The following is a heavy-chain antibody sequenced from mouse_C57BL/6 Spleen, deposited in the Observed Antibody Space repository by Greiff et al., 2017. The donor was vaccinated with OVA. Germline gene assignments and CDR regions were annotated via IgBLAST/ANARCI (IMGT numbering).Heavy chain of an antibody. Sequence: QVQLKQPGAELVRPGSSVKLSCKASGYTFTSYWMHWVKQRPIQGLEWIGNIDPSDSETHYNQKFKDKATLTVDKSSSTAYMQLSSLTSEDSAVYYCAKRNHGYFDVWGTGTTVTVSS. J-gene: IGHJ1*03. CDR3: AKRNHGYFDV. D-gene: IGHD2-1*01. V-gene: IGHV1-52*01. CDR1: GYTFTSYW. CDR2: IDPSDSET.